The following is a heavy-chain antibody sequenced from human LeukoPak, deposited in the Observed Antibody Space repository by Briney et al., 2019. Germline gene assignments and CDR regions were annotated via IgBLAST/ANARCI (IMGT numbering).Heavy chain of an antibody. CDR3: ATGAGDFDH. CDR2: IYYSGST. CDR1: GGSISSSSYY. D-gene: IGHD1-14*01. J-gene: IGHJ4*02. V-gene: IGHV4-39*07. Sequence: SETLSLTCTVSGGSISSSSYYWGWIRLPPGKGLEWIGTIYYSGSTYYNPSLKSRVTISVDTSKNQFSLKLSSVTAADTAVYYCATGAGDFDHWGQGILVTVSS.